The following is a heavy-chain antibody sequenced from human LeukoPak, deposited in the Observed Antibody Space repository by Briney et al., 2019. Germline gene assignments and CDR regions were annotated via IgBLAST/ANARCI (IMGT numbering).Heavy chain of an antibody. CDR3: ARDYGGNLAY. CDR2: IYYSGST. D-gene: IGHD4-23*01. Sequence: PSETLSLTCTVSGGSISSYYWNWIRQPPGKGLEWIGYIYYSGSTNYNPSLKSRVTISVDTSKNQFSLKLSSVTAADTAVYYCARDYGGNLAYWGQGTLVTVSS. V-gene: IGHV4-59*12. J-gene: IGHJ4*02. CDR1: GGSISSYY.